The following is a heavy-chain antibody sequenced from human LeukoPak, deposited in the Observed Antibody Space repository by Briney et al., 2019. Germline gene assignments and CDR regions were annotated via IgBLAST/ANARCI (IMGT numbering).Heavy chain of an antibody. V-gene: IGHV1-2*02. J-gene: IGHJ6*02. CDR2: INPNSGGT. D-gene: IGHD1-26*01. Sequence: GASVKVSCKASGYTFTGYYMHWVRQAPGQGLEWMGWINPNSGGTNYAQKFQGRVTMTRDTSISTAYMELSRLRSDDTAVYYFAFIGGGVGDYYYGMDIWGQGTTVTVSS. CDR3: AFIGGGVGDYYYGMDI. CDR1: GYTFTGYY.